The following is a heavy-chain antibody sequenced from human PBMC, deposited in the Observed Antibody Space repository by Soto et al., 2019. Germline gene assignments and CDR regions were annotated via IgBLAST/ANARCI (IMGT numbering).Heavy chain of an antibody. CDR2: IYYSGST. CDR3: ARSRARYSHDY. Sequence: QVQLQESGPGLVKPSQTLSLTCTVSGGSISSSGYYWSWIRQHPGKGLEWIGYIYYSGSTYYNPSLKSRVTISVDTSKKQFSLKLSSVTAADTAVYYCARSRARYSHDYWGQGTLVTVSS. CDR1: GGSISSSGYY. J-gene: IGHJ4*02. D-gene: IGHD5-18*01. V-gene: IGHV4-31*03.